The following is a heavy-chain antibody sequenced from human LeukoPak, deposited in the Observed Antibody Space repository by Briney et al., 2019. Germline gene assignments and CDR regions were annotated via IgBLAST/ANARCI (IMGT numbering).Heavy chain of an antibody. V-gene: IGHV4-30-4*08. J-gene: IGHJ3*02. CDR1: GASISGGGYY. Sequence: SQTLSLTCTVSGASISGGGYYWSWIRQLPGKGLEWIAYIYYSGSTNYNPSLKSRVTISVDTSKNQFSLKLSSVTAADTAVYYCASNVDAFDIWGQGTMVTVSS. CDR3: ASNVDAFDI. CDR2: IYYSGST.